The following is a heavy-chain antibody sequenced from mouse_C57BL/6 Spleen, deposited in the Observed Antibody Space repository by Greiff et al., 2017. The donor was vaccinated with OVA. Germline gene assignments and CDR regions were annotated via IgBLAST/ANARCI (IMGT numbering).Heavy chain of an antibody. Sequence: QVQLKQSGPELVKPGASVKTSCKASGYAFSSSWMNWVKQRPGKGLEWIGRIYPGDGDTNYNGKFKGKATLTADKSSSTAYMQLSSLTSEDSAVYFCARRDDGYYFDYWGQGTTLTVSS. J-gene: IGHJ2*01. V-gene: IGHV1-82*01. CDR3: ARRDDGYYFDY. CDR1: GYAFSSSW. CDR2: IYPGDGDT. D-gene: IGHD2-14*01.